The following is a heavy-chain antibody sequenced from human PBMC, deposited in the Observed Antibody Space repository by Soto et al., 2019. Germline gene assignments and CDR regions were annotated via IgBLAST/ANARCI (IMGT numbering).Heavy chain of an antibody. V-gene: IGHV1-18*01. CDR3: AREAVSGRTGFDY. D-gene: IGHD6-19*01. CDR2: VNAYNGNT. J-gene: IGHJ4*02. CDR1: GYTFTSYG. Sequence: ASVKVSCKASGYTFTSYGISWVRQAPGQGLEWMGWVNAYNGNTNYAQKFQGRVTMTTDTSTSTAYMELRSLRSDDTAVYYCAREAVSGRTGFDYWGQGTLVTSP.